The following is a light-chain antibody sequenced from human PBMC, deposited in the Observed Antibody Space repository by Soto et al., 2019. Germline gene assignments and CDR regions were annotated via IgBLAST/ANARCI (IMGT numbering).Light chain of an antibody. CDR3: GKWDICLGAGYYV. CDR1: SSNIGKNY. CDR2: DNN. Sequence: QSVLTQPPSVSAAPGQRATISCSGSSSNIGKNYVCWYQQLPGTAPKLLIYDNNVRPSGIPDRFSGSKSGTSATLHITGLQTGDEADYFCGKWDICLGAGYYVFGAGTKVTGL. J-gene: IGLJ1*01. V-gene: IGLV1-51*01.